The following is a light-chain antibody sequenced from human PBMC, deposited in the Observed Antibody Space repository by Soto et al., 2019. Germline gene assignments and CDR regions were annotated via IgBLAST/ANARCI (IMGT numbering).Light chain of an antibody. CDR2: AAS. CDR3: QQSYSTLRT. V-gene: IGKV1-39*01. CDR1: QSISSY. Sequence: DIQMTQSPSSLSASVGDRVTITCRASQSISSYLNWYQQKPGKAPKLLIYAASSLQSGVPSRFSGSGSGTDFTLTISSLQPEDFATYYCQQSYSTLRTFGQGTKV. J-gene: IGKJ1*01.